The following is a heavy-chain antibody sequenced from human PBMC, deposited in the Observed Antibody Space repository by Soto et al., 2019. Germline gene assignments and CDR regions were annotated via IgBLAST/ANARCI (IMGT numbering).Heavy chain of an antibody. CDR2: ISLYSDGT. J-gene: IGHJ5*02. V-gene: IGHV1-18*01. D-gene: IGHD2-2*01. CDR1: GYTFSNYG. CDR3: ARVVPGAEDWFGP. Sequence: GGLVKVSCKTSGYTFSNYGITWVRQAPGQPLEWLGWISLYSDGTNYAQKFQGRVSMTTDTSTTTAYMELRSLRSDDTAVYYCARVVPGAEDWFGPWGQGPLVTV.